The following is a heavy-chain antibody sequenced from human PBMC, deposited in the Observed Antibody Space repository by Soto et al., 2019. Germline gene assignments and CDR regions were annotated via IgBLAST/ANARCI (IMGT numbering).Heavy chain of an antibody. J-gene: IGHJ6*02. CDR2: ISSSSSYI. Sequence: PGGSLRLSCAASGFTFSSYSMNWVRQAPGKGLEWVSSISSSSSYIYYADSVKGRFTISRDNAKNSLYLQMNSLRAEDTAVYYCARLNEWDIGYCSGGSCQRVYYYGMDVWGQGTTVTVSS. CDR3: ARLNEWDIGYCSGGSCQRVYYYGMDV. V-gene: IGHV3-21*01. D-gene: IGHD2-15*01. CDR1: GFTFSSYS.